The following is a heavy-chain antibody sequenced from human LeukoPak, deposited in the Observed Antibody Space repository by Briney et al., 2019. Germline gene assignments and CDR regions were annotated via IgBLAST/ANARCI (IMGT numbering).Heavy chain of an antibody. CDR1: GFTFSTYW. CDR2: ISSSSSYI. J-gene: IGHJ3*02. Sequence: GGSLRLSCAASGFTFSTYWMSWVRQAPGKGLEWVSSISSSSSYIYYADSVKGRFTISRDNAKNSLYLQMNSLRAEDTAVYYCARDMGDAFDIWGQGTMVTVSS. CDR3: ARDMGDAFDI. D-gene: IGHD1-26*01. V-gene: IGHV3-21*01.